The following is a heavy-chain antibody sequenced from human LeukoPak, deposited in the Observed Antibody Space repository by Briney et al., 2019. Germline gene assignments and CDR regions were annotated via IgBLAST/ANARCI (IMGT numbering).Heavy chain of an antibody. CDR1: GFTFSSYA. CDR2: ISGSGGST. Sequence: GGSLRLSCAASGFTFSSYAMSWVRQAPGKGLEWVSAISGSGGSTYYADSVKGRFTISRDNAKNSLYLQMNSLRAEDTAVYYCARVPVAAGLDYWGQGTLVTVSS. CDR3: ARVPVAAGLDY. V-gene: IGHV3-23*01. J-gene: IGHJ4*02. D-gene: IGHD6-13*01.